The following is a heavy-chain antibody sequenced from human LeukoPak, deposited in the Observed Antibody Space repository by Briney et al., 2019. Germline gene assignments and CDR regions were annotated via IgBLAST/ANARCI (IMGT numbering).Heavy chain of an antibody. CDR3: ARDRAVTTYVSYYYYYMDV. V-gene: IGHV1-2*02. Sequence: ASVKVSCKASGYTFTGHYIHWVRQAPGQGLEWMGWINPTSGGTSYAQTFQGRVTMTRDTSITTAYMELSRLRSDDTAVYYCARDRAVTTYVSYYYYYMDVWGKGTTVTVSS. D-gene: IGHD4-17*01. CDR1: GYTFTGHY. J-gene: IGHJ6*03. CDR2: INPTSGGT.